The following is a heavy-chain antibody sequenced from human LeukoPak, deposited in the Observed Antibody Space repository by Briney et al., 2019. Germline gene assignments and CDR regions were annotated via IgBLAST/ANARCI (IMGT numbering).Heavy chain of an antibody. CDR1: GFTFSDYY. CDR2: ISGSGGST. D-gene: IGHD1-26*01. CDR3: ARIVGASAGDSYFDY. Sequence: GGSLRLSCAASGFTFSDYYMSWIRQAPGKGLEWVSAISGSGGSTYYADSVKGRFTISRDNSKNTLYLQMNSLRAEDTAVYYCARIVGASAGDSYFDYWGQGTLVTVSS. J-gene: IGHJ4*02. V-gene: IGHV3-23*01.